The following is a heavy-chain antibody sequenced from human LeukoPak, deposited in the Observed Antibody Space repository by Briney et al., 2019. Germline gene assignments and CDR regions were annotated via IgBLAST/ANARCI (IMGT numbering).Heavy chain of an antibody. Sequence: GGSLRLSCAASGFTFSNYWMHWVRQTPGKGLEWVSSISSSSDYIYYADSVKGRFTISRDNAKNSLYLQMNSLRAEDMAVYYCARVGRGYYYYMDVWGKGTTVTVSS. D-gene: IGHD1-26*01. CDR3: ARVGRGYYYYMDV. V-gene: IGHV3-21*01. CDR2: ISSSSDYI. J-gene: IGHJ6*03. CDR1: GFTFSNYW.